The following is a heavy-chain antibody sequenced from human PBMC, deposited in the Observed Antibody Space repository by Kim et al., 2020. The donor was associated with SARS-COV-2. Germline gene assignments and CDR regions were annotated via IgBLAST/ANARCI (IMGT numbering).Heavy chain of an antibody. CDR3: ARDRRYFNNYYGMDV. V-gene: IGHV3-7*01. CDR1: GFTFSAYW. D-gene: IGHD3-9*01. J-gene: IGHJ6*02. CDR2: IKQDVSEK. Sequence: GGSLRLSCAASGFTFSAYWMSWVRQAPGKGLEWVANIKQDVSEKYYVDSVKGRFTISRDNAKNSMYLQMKNLRAEDTAVYYCARDRRYFNNYYGMDVWGQGITVTVSS.